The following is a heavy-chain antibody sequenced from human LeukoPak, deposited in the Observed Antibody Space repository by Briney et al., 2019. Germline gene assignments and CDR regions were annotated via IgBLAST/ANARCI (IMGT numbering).Heavy chain of an antibody. D-gene: IGHD1-26*01. Sequence: GGSLRLSCAASGFTFSSYWMSWVRQAPGKGLEWVSNIKQDGSEKYYVDSVKGRFTISRDNAKNSLYLQMNSLRAEDTAVYYCARQWELLPIAPWGQGTLVTVSS. CDR3: ARQWELLPIAP. CDR1: GFTFSSYW. J-gene: IGHJ5*02. V-gene: IGHV3-7*01. CDR2: IKQDGSEK.